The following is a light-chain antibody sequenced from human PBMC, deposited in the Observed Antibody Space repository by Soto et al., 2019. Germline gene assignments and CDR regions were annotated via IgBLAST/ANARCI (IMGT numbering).Light chain of an antibody. J-gene: IGLJ3*02. CDR1: SGHSTYA. CDR3: QTWDTGIRV. V-gene: IGLV4-69*01. CDR2: LNSDGSH. Sequence: QSVLTQSPSASASLGASVSLACTLSSGHSTYAIAWHQQQPEKGPRYLMKLNSDGSHSKGDGIPDRFSGSSSGAERYLIISSLQSEDEADYYCQTWDTGIRVFGGGTKLTVL.